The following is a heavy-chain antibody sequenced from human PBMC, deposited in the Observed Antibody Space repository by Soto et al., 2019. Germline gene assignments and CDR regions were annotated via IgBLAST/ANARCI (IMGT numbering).Heavy chain of an antibody. J-gene: IGHJ4*02. CDR2: ISAYNGNT. CDR3: ARVRYSSGLGAYYFDY. CDR1: GYTFTSYG. D-gene: IGHD6-19*01. Sequence: QVQLVQSGAEVKKPGASVKVSCKASGYTFTSYGISWVRQAPGQGLEWMGWISAYNGNTNYAQKLQGRVTMTTDTSTSTADMELRSLRSDDTAVYYCARVRYSSGLGAYYFDYWGQGTLVTVSS. V-gene: IGHV1-18*01.